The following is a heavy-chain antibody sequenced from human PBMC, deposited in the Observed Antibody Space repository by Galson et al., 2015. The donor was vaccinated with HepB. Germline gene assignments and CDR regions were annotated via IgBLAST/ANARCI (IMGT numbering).Heavy chain of an antibody. J-gene: IGHJ3*02. D-gene: IGHD3-22*01. CDR3: ARDDYDSSANAFDI. CDR2: ISSNNNE. CDR1: GFTVSRNY. V-gene: IGHV3-66*03. Sequence: SLRLSCAASGFTVSRNYMSWVRQAPGKGLEWVSLISSNNNEYYADSVKGRFTISRDNYKNILYLQMNSLRTEDTAVYYCARDDYDSSANAFDIWGQGTMVTVSS.